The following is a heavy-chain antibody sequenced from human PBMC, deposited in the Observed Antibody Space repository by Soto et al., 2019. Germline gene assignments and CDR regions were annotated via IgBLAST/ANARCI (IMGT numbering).Heavy chain of an antibody. J-gene: IGHJ6*02. CDR3: ARDGANGDYAYYYYGMDV. D-gene: IGHD4-17*01. Sequence: EASVKVSCKASGYTFTSYGISWVRQAPGQGLEWMGWISAYNGNTNYAQKLQGRVTMTTDTSTSTAYMELRSLRSDDTAVYYCARDGANGDYAYYYYGMDVWGQGTTVTVSS. V-gene: IGHV1-18*01. CDR2: ISAYNGNT. CDR1: GYTFTSYG.